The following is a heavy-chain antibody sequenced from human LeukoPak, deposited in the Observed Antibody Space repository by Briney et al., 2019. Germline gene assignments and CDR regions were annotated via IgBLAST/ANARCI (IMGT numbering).Heavy chain of an antibody. Sequence: GGSLRLSCAASGFTFVDYAMHWVRQAPGKGLEWVSGVSWNNNNIGYADSVKGRFTISRDNSKNTLYLQMNSLRAEDTAVYYCAKGPACSCWGQGTLVTVSS. CDR2: VSWNNNNI. CDR1: GFTFVDYA. CDR3: AKGPACSC. D-gene: IGHD2-8*01. J-gene: IGHJ4*02. V-gene: IGHV3-9*01.